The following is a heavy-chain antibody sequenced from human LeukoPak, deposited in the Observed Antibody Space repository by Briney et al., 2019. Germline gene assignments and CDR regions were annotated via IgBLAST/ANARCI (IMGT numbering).Heavy chain of an antibody. CDR3: GREILEPGKTLTY. Sequence: GGSLRLSCAASGFTFSRSWMHWVRQAPGKGLEWVAVISYDGSNKYYADSVKGRFTLSRDNSKNTLYLQMNSLRAEDTAVYYCGREILEPGKTLTYWGQGSLITVSS. CDR2: ISYDGSNK. V-gene: IGHV3-30*03. CDR1: GFTFSRSW. J-gene: IGHJ4*02. D-gene: IGHD1-14*01.